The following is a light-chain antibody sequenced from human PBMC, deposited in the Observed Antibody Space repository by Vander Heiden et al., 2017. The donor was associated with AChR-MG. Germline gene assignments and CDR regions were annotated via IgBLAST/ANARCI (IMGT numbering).Light chain of an antibody. CDR1: SSDVGSYNV. J-gene: IGLJ3*02. V-gene: IGLV2-23*01. CDR3: CSSAGTYTRV. CDR2: EGS. Sequence: QSALTQPASVSGSPGQSITISCTGTSSDVGSYNVVSWYQQHPGKAPKLMIYEGSKRHSGVSNRFSGSKSGNTASLTISGLQAEDEADYFCCSSAGTYTRVFGGGTKLTVL.